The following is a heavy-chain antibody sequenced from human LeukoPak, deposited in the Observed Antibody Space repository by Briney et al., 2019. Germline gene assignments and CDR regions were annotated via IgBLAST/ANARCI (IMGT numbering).Heavy chain of an antibody. J-gene: IGHJ4*02. D-gene: IGHD6-19*01. CDR1: GFTFSSYA. V-gene: IGHV3-23*01. CDR2: ISGSGGST. CDR3: AKSFSRWYYFDY. Sequence: GGSLRLSCAASGFTFSSYAMSWVRQAPGKGLEWVSAISGSGGSTYHADSVKGRFTISRDNSKNTLYLQMNSLRAEDTAVYYCAKSFSRWYYFDYWGQGPLVTVSS.